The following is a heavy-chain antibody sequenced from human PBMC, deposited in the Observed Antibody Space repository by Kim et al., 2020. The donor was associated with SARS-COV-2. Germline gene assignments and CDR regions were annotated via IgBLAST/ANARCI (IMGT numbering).Heavy chain of an antibody. D-gene: IGHD3-10*01. CDR2: ISGSGGST. CDR3: AKGDTILRGPRYYLDS. Sequence: GGSLRLSCAASGFTFSSYAMSWVRQAPGKGLEWVSVISGSGGSTNYADSVKGRFTISRDNSENTLYLQMNSLTAEDTAVYYCAKGDTILRGPRYYLDSWGQGTLVTVSS. J-gene: IGHJ4*02. V-gene: IGHV3-23*01. CDR1: GFTFSSYA.